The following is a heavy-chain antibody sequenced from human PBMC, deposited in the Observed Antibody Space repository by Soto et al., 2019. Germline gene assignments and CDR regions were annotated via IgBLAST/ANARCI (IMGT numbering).Heavy chain of an antibody. CDR1: GVSITSHY. Sequence: SETLSLTCLVSGVSITSHYLNLLRQTPGKGLEWIGYIYYSGATHYNPSLRSRVTRVIETSNTSYNLKLKFVTAADTAVYFCEWHSTSGNSYRLIIYCGQGALVTVSS. J-gene: IGHJ4*02. CDR3: EWHSTSGNSYRLIIY. V-gene: IGHV4-59*04. D-gene: IGHD3-10*01. CDR2: IYYSGAT.